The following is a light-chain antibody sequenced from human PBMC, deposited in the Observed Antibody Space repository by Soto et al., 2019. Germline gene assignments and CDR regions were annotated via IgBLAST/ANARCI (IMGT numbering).Light chain of an antibody. CDR1: QSVSSN. CDR3: QQCNRYPIT. CDR2: GAS. J-gene: IGKJ5*01. V-gene: IGKV3-15*01. Sequence: EIVMTQSPATLSVSPGEGVTLSCRASQSVSSNSAWYQQKPGQAPRLLIDGASTRATGIPARFSGSGSGTEFTLTITSLQPDDSATYYCQQCNRYPITFGQGTRLEIK.